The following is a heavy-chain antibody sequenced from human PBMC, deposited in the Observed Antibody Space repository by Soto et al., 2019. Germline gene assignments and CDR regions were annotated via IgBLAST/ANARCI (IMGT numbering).Heavy chain of an antibody. D-gene: IGHD3-22*01. CDR2: IYYSGST. Sequence: PSETLSLTCTVSGDSISSYYWSWIRQPPGKGLEWIGYIYYSGSTNYNPSLKSRVTISVDTSKNQFSLKLSSVTAADTAVYYCARVPDYYDSSGYPEYWGQGTLVTVSS. J-gene: IGHJ4*02. CDR1: GDSISSYY. V-gene: IGHV4-59*01. CDR3: ARVPDYYDSSGYPEY.